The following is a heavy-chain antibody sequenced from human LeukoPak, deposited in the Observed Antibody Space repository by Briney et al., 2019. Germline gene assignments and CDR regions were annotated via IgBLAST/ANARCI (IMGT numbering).Heavy chain of an antibody. CDR1: GFTFSSYA. J-gene: IGHJ4*02. V-gene: IGHV3-64*01. CDR3: ARGPLLITIFGVVTAHFDY. D-gene: IGHD3-3*01. CDR2: ISSNGGST. Sequence: GGSLRLSCAASGFTFSSYAMHWVRQAPGKGLEHVSAISSNGGSTYYANSVKGRFTISRDNSKNTLYLQMGSLRAEDMAVYSCARGPLLITIFGVVTAHFDYWGQGTLVTVSS.